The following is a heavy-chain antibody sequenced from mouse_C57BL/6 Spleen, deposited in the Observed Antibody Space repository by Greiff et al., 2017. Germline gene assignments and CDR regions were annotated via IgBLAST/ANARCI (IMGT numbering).Heavy chain of an antibody. V-gene: IGHV1-69*01. CDR1: GYTFTSYW. Sequence: VQLQQPGAELVMPGASVKLSCKASGYTFTSYWMHWVKQRPGQGLEWIGEIDPSDSYTNYNQKFKGKSTLTVDKSSSTAYMQLSSLTSEDSAVYYCARWGQLRLPFAYWGQGTLVTVSA. CDR3: ARWGQLRLPFAY. D-gene: IGHD3-2*02. J-gene: IGHJ3*01. CDR2: IDPSDSYT.